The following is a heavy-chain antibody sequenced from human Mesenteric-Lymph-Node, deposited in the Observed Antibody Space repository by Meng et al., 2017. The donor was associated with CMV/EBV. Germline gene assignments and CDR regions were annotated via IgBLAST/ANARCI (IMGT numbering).Heavy chain of an antibody. CDR1: GYTFTDYY. Sequence: SGYTFTDYYMDWVRQAPGQGLEWVGRINPNSGDTHFAPKFQGRVTVTRDTSISTAYMELSRLTSDDTAVYYCVRGKFGGVVGAFDIWGQGTLVTVSS. CDR3: VRGKFGGVVGAFDI. CDR2: INPNSGDT. V-gene: IGHV1-2*06. J-gene: IGHJ3*02. D-gene: IGHD3-16*01.